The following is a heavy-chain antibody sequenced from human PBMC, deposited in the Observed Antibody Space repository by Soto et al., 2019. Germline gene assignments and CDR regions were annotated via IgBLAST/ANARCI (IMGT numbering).Heavy chain of an antibody. V-gene: IGHV3-30-3*01. D-gene: IGHD6-13*01. CDR3: ARDTIAAPGTLGYYFDY. CDR2: ISNDGTKT. Sequence: GGSLRLSCTASGFTFSTCAMHWVRQAPGKGLEWVAIISNDGTKTYYADSVQGRLTISRDNSKNTLYLQMHSLRAEDTTLYYCARDTIAAPGTLGYYFDYWGQGTLVTVSS. J-gene: IGHJ4*02. CDR1: GFTFSTCA.